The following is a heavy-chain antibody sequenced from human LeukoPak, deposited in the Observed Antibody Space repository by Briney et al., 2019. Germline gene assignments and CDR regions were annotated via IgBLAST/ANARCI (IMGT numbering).Heavy chain of an antibody. V-gene: IGHV4-61*01. CDR3: ARVYYDSSGYNFDY. D-gene: IGHD3-22*01. J-gene: IGHJ4*02. CDR1: GGSFSSGSYY. CDR2: IYYSGST. Sequence: SETLSLTCTVSGGSFSSGSYYWSWIRQPPGKGLEWIGYIYYSGSTNYNPSLKSRVTISVDTSRNQFSLKLSSVTAADTAVYYCARVYYDSSGYNFDYWGQGTLVTVSS.